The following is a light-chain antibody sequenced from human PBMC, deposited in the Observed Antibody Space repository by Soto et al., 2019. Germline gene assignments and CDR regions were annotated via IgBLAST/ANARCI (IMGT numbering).Light chain of an antibody. CDR1: QSVSSF. Sequence: DIVLTQSPATLSLSPGERATLSCRAGQSVSSFLAWYQQKPGQDPRLLIYDASNRATGIPARFSGSGSGTDFTLTISSLEPEDFAVYYCQQRSNWPLITFGQGTRLEIK. CDR3: QQRSNWPLIT. V-gene: IGKV3-11*01. CDR2: DAS. J-gene: IGKJ5*01.